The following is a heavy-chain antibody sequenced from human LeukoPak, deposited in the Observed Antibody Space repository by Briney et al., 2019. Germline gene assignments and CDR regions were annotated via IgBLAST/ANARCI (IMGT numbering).Heavy chain of an antibody. CDR3: ARGRGGDYVPSRFDY. J-gene: IGHJ4*02. CDR2: ISGSGGKT. V-gene: IGHV3-23*01. CDR1: GFAFSGFA. D-gene: IGHD4-17*01. Sequence: GGSLRLSCLASGFAFSGFAMGWVRQAPGKGLEWVSSISGSGGKTYYADSVEGRFTVSRDNSKNTLYLQMNSLRAEDTALYYCARGRGGDYVPSRFDYWGQGTLVTVSS.